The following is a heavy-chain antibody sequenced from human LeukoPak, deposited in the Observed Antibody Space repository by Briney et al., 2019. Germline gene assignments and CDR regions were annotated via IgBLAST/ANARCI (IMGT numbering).Heavy chain of an antibody. V-gene: IGHV1-8*03. CDR1: GYTFTSYG. Sequence: ASVKVSCKASGYTFTSYGISWVRQATGQGLEWMGWMNPNSGNTGYAQKFQGRVTITRNTSISTAYMELSSLRSEDTAVYYCAKGFGLWLWFDAFDIWGQGTMVTVSS. D-gene: IGHD5-18*01. CDR3: AKGFGLWLWFDAFDI. J-gene: IGHJ3*02. CDR2: MNPNSGNT.